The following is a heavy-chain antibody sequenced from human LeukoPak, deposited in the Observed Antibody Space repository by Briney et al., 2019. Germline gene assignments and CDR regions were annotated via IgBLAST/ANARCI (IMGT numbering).Heavy chain of an antibody. CDR1: GDTFSPFS. Sequence: ASVKVSCKASGDTFSPFSFSWVRQAPGQGLEWMGGITPIFDTTKYAQKFQGRVTITADESTTSVYMELSGLTSEDTAVYYCARDVSKIRGVKAFDYWGQGTQVTVSS. V-gene: IGHV1-69*13. CDR3: ARDVSKIRGVKAFDY. D-gene: IGHD3-10*01. J-gene: IGHJ4*02. CDR2: ITPIFDTT.